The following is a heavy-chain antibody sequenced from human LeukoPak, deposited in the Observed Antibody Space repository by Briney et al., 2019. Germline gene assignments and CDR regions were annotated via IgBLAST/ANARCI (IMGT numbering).Heavy chain of an antibody. V-gene: IGHV4-4*07. CDR3: ARSSSLGYYYYYMDV. CDR1: GGSISNYH. D-gene: IGHD6-19*01. J-gene: IGHJ6*03. CDR2: LYTSGST. Sequence: KPSETLSLTCTVSGGSISNYHWSWIRQPAGKGLEWIGRLYTSGSTNYNPSLKSRVTMSVDTYKNQFSLKLSSVTASDTAVYYCARSSSLGYYYYYMDVWGKGTTVTVSS.